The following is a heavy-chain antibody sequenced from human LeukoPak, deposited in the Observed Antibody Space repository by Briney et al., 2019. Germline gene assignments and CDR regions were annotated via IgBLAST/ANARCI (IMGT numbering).Heavy chain of an antibody. CDR2: INPNSGGT. CDR1: GYAFTGCY. V-gene: IGHV1-2*02. CDR3: ARDRPGLLLFQH. D-gene: IGHD2-2*01. J-gene: IGHJ1*01. Sequence: ASVKLSCKASGYAFTGCYMHWVRLAPGQGLEWVGWINPNSGGTNYAQKFQDRVTMTRDTSISTAYMELSRLRSDDAAVYYCARDRPGLLLFQHWGQGTLVTVSS.